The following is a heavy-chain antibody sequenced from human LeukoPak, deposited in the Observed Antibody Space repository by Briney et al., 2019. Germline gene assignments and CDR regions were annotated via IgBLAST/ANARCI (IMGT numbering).Heavy chain of an antibody. J-gene: IGHJ4*02. CDR3: ARVQLGMHYFDY. CDR1: GDSISSNSYY. Sequence: SETLSLTCTVSGDSISSNSYYWGWIRQHPGKGLEWIGYIYYSGSTYYNPSLKSRVTISVDTSKNQFSLKLSSVTAADTAVYYCARVQLGMHYFDYWGQGTLVTVSS. V-gene: IGHV4-31*03. D-gene: IGHD2-2*01. CDR2: IYYSGST.